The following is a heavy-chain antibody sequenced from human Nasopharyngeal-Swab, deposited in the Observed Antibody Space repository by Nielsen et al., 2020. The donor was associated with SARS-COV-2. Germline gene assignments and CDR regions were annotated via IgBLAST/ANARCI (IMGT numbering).Heavy chain of an antibody. CDR2: VSYDGSNR. Sequence: GSLKISCAGSGFIFSSYTMHWVRQAPGKGLEWVAVVSYDGSNRNYAESVKGRFTISRDNSKKVMYLHMNSLEADDTAVYYCARDDLEPNFYYYDMAVWGQGTTVTVSS. V-gene: IGHV3-30*04. J-gene: IGHJ6*02. D-gene: IGHD1-1*01. CDR3: ARDDLEPNFYYYDMAV. CDR1: GFIFSSYT.